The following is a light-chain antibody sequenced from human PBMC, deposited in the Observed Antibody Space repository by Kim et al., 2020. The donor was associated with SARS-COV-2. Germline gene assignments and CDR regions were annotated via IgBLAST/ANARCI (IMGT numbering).Light chain of an antibody. CDR1: QSISTS. V-gene: IGKV1-39*01. J-gene: IGKJ1*01. CDR3: QQSYTTPRT. CDR2: AAS. Sequence: DIQMTQSPSSLSASVGDRVTITCRASQSISTSLNWYQQEPGKAPKLLIYAASSLQSGVPSRFSASGSGTDFTLTISSLQPEDFATYYCQQSYTTPRTFGQGTKVDIK.